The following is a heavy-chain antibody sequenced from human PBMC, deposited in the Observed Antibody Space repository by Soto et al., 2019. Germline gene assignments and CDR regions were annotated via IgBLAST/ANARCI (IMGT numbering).Heavy chain of an antibody. CDR2: ISAYNGNT. V-gene: IGHV1-18*01. Sequence: QVQLVQSGAEVKKPGASVKVSCKASGYTFTSYGISWVRQAPGQGLEWMGWISAYNGNTNYAQKPQGRVTTTTATSTSTASMELRSLRSDDTAVYYCARVIAAAVAFDYWGQGTLVTVSS. D-gene: IGHD6-13*01. CDR3: ARVIAAAVAFDY. CDR1: GYTFTSYG. J-gene: IGHJ4*02.